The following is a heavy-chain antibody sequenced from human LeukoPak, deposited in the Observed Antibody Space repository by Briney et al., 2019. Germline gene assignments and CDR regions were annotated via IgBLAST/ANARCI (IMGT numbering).Heavy chain of an antibody. V-gene: IGHV3-11*04. CDR3: ARAAGGLRWYSSGWYDYYYYYYMDV. J-gene: IGHJ6*03. D-gene: IGHD6-19*01. CDR2: ISSSGSTI. CDR1: GFTFSDYY. Sequence: GGSLRLSCAASGFTFSDYYMSWIRQAPGKGLEWVSYISSSGSTIYYADSVKGRFTISRDNAKNSLYLQMNSLRAEDTAVYYCARAAGGLRWYSSGWYDYYYYYYMDVWGKGTTVTVSS.